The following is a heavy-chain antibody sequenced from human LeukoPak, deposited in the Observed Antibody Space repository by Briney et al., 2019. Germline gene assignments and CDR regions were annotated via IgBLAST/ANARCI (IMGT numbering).Heavy chain of an antibody. V-gene: IGHV1-18*01. CDR1: GYTFTSYG. Sequence: XXGYTFTSYGISWVRQAPGQGLEWMGWISAYNGNTNYAQKLQGRVTMTTDTSTSTAYMEVRSLRSDETAVYYCAXXXXXXXXXXXXXXXDXXXXYVWGKXTXVTISS. CDR2: ISAYNGNT. CDR3: AXXXXXXXXXXXXXXXDXXXXYV. J-gene: IGHJ6*03.